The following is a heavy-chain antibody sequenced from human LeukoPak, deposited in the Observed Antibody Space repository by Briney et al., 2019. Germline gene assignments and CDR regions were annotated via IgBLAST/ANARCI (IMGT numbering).Heavy chain of an antibody. CDR1: GGSISSYY. D-gene: IGHD3-22*01. CDR3: ARAVSSGYYYRIDP. Sequence: SETLSLTCTVSGGSISSYYWSWIRQPPGKGLEWIGYIYYSGSTNYNPSLKSRVTISVDTSKNQFSLKLSSVTAADTAVYYCARAVSSGYYYRIDPWGQGTLFTVSS. J-gene: IGHJ5*02. V-gene: IGHV4-59*12. CDR2: IYYSGST.